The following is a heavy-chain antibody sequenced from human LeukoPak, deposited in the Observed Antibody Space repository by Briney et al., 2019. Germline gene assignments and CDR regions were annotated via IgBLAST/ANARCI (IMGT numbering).Heavy chain of an antibody. Sequence: ASVRLSCKASGYTFTGYYMHWVRQAPGQGLEWISCINPNSGSTNYAQKVQGRVTMTRNTSNRTAYIELSRLRADAAAVYYGARDTRGYSGYGSNWFDPWGQGTLVTVSS. CDR3: ARDTRGYSGYGSNWFDP. CDR1: GYTFTGYY. D-gene: IGHD5-12*01. CDR2: INPNSGST. J-gene: IGHJ5*02. V-gene: IGHV1-2*02.